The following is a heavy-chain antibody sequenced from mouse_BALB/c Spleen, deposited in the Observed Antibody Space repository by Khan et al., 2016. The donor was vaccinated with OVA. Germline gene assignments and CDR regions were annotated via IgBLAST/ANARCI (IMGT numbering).Heavy chain of an antibody. Sequence: QVQLQQSGAELARPGASVKMSCKTSGYTFTTYTLHWVKQRPGRSLEWIGYINPSNDYTNYNQKFKDKSTLTAEKSSSTAYMQLTSLTSEDSAVFYCARSGQVGVRGGFTYWGQGTLVTVSA. CDR3: ARSGQVGVRGGFTY. CDR1: GYTFTTYT. V-gene: IGHV1-4*01. J-gene: IGHJ3*01. D-gene: IGHD3-2*01. CDR2: INPSNDYT.